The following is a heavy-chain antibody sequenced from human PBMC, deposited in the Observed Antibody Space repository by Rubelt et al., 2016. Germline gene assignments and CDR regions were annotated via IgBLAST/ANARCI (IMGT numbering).Heavy chain of an antibody. J-gene: IGHJ4*02. CDR3: ARFASGKASHFDF. D-gene: IGHD3-10*01. Sequence: QLQLQESGPGLVKSSETLSLTCTVSGYSISSGHHWSWIRQPPGKGLEWIGEISHSGSTTYNPYLKSRVTISVDKAKNQFSLKVTSVTAADTAVYYCARFASGKASHFDFWGQGTLVTVSS. V-gene: IGHV4-38-2*02. CDR1: GYSISSGHH. CDR2: ISHSGST.